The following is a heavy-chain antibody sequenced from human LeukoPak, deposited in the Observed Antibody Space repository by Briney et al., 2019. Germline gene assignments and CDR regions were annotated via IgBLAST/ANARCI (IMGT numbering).Heavy chain of an antibody. J-gene: IGHJ4*02. CDR1: GASISSYY. Sequence: SETLSLTCTVSGASISSYYWSWIRQPPGKGLDWIGYIYYSGSTNYNPSLKSRVTISVDTSKNQFSLKLSSVTAADTAVYYCARHSPSQYNWNDVGETGFDYWGQGTLVTVSS. CDR3: ARHSPSQYNWNDVGETGFDY. D-gene: IGHD1-1*01. V-gene: IGHV4-59*08. CDR2: IYYSGST.